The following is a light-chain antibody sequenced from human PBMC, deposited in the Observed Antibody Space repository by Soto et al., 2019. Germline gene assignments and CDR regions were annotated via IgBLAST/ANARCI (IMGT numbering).Light chain of an antibody. V-gene: IGKV3-11*01. CDR2: DAY. J-gene: IGKJ2*02. CDR1: QSVDRY. Sequence: VLTQSPDTLSLSPGETATLSCRASQSVDRYLAWYQQKLGQAPRLLIYDAYTRATGVAARFTGSGSATDFSLTITSLEPEDFAVYCCQQRAKWPSTFGPGTKVE. CDR3: QQRAKWPST.